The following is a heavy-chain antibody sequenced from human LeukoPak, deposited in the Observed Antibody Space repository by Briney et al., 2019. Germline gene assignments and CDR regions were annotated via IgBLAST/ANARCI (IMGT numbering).Heavy chain of an antibody. V-gene: IGHV4-61*05. CDR1: GGSISSSTNN. D-gene: IGHD2-15*01. CDR3: ARIRGGSGHDDY. Sequence: PSETLSLTCTVSGGSISSSTNNWGWIRQPPGKGLEWIGTIYYSGSTNTNYNPSLKSRVTISVDTSKNQFSLKLSSVTAADTAVYYCARIRGGSGHDDYWGQGTLVTVSS. J-gene: IGHJ4*02. CDR2: IYYSGSTNT.